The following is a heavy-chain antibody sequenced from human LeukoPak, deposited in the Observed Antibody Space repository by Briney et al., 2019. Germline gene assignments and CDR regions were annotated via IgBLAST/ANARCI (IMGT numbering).Heavy chain of an antibody. CDR3: ARSEPNRKVPAAVHFDY. J-gene: IGHJ4*02. D-gene: IGHD2-2*01. CDR2: INHSGST. CDR1: GGSFSGYY. Sequence: SETLSLTCAVYGGSFSGYYWSWIRQPPGKGLEWIGEINHSGSTNYNPSLKSRVTISVDTSKNQFSLKLSSVTAADTAVYYCARSEPNRKVPAAVHFDYWGQGTLVTVSS. V-gene: IGHV4-34*01.